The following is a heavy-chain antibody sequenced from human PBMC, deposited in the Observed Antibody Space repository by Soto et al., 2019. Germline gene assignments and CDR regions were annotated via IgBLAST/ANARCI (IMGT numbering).Heavy chain of an antibody. CDR2: IGGSGGGT. CDR3: AKDAPGSGWLSDY. CDR1: GFTFTIYA. J-gene: IGHJ4*02. D-gene: IGHD3-22*01. Sequence: PGGSLRLSCAASGFTFTIYAMSWVRQAPGKGLECVSTIGGSGGGTSYADIVRGRFTISRDNSQNTLYLQMNSLRAEDTAVYYCAKDAPGSGWLSDYWGQGTLVTVSS. V-gene: IGHV3-23*01.